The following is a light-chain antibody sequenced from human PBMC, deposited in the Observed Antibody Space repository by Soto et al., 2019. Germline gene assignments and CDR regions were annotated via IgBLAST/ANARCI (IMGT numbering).Light chain of an antibody. CDR3: QKYNSAPWT. CDR1: QGISNY. CDR2: VAS. Sequence: DIQMTQSPSSLSASVGDRVTITCRASQGISNYLDWYQQQPGKVPKLLIYVASTLQSGVPSRFSGSGSGTDFTLPISSLQSEDVATYYCQKYNSAPWTFGQGTKVAIK. V-gene: IGKV1-27*01. J-gene: IGKJ1*01.